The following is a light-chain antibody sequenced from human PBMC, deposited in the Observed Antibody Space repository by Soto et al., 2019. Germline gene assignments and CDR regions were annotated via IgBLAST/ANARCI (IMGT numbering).Light chain of an antibody. CDR2: AAS. Sequence: EIVLTQFPGTLSLSPGERATLSCRASQSVGRNYVAWYQQKPGQAPRVIIYAASNRASGIPDRFSGSGSGSDVTLTISRLEPEDFEVYYCQQYGTSPWAFGQGTKVEIK. J-gene: IGKJ1*01. V-gene: IGKV3-20*01. CDR3: QQYGTSPWA. CDR1: QSVGRNY.